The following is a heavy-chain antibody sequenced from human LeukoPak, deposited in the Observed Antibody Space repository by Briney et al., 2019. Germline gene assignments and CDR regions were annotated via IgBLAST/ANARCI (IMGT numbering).Heavy chain of an antibody. V-gene: IGHV4-59*08. CDR1: GGSFSGYY. D-gene: IGHD1-14*01. Sequence: SETLSLTCAVYGGSFSGYYWSWIRQPPGKGLEWIGYIFYSGIDRYNPALESRVTISIDTSKNHFSLKLTSVTAADTAVYYCARHDNYPGFGRGFDPWGQGTLVTVSS. J-gene: IGHJ5*02. CDR3: ARHDNYPGFGRGFDP. CDR2: IFYSGID.